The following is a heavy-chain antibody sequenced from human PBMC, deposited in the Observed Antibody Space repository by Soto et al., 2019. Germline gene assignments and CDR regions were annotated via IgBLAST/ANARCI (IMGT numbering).Heavy chain of an antibody. J-gene: IGHJ4*02. CDR3: ARYYYDSSGLGPSIFDY. V-gene: IGHV5-10-1*01. CDR2: IDPSDSYT. D-gene: IGHD3-22*01. CDR1: YW. Sequence: YWISWVRQMPGKGLEWMGRIDPSDSYTNYSPSFQGHVTISADKSISTAYLQWSSLKASDTAMYYCARYYYDSSGLGPSIFDYWGQGTLVTVSS.